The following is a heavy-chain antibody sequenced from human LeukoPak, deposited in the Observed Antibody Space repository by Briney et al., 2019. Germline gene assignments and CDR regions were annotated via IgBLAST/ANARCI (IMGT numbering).Heavy chain of an antibody. CDR3: ARVYDGYLDAFDI. V-gene: IGHV3-74*01. Sequence: GGSLKLSCAASGFTFSGSAMHWVRQAPGKGLVWVSRINTDGSSTSYADSVKGRFTISRDNAKNTLYLQMNSLRAEDTAVYYCARVYDGYLDAFDIWGQGTMVTVSS. D-gene: IGHD5-24*01. CDR1: GFTFSGSA. CDR2: INTDGSST. J-gene: IGHJ3*02.